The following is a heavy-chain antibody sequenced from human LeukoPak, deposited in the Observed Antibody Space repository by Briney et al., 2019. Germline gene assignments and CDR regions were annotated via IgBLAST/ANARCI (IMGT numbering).Heavy chain of an antibody. CDR3: ARDYCSSSSCFNFDY. V-gene: IGHV4-61*02. Sequence: KPSQTLSLTCTVSGGSISSGSYYWSWIRQPAGKGLEWIGRIYTSGSTNYNPSLKSRVTISVDTSKNQFSLKLSSVTAADTAVYYCARDYCSSSSCFNFDYWGQGTLVTVSS. CDR1: GGSISSGSYY. CDR2: IYTSGST. J-gene: IGHJ4*02. D-gene: IGHD2-2*01.